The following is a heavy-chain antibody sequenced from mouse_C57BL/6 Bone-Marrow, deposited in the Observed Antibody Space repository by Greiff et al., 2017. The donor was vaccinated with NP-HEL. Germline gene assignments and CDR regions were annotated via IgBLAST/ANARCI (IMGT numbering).Heavy chain of an antibody. Sequence: EVKLQQSGPELVKPGASVKISCKASGYTFTDYYMNWVKQSHGKSLEWIGDINPNNGGTSYNQKFKGKATLTVDKSSSTAYMELRSLTSEDSAVYYCARGAYGKGGPYAMDYWGQGTSVTVSS. J-gene: IGHJ4*01. CDR3: ARGAYGKGGPYAMDY. V-gene: IGHV1-26*01. D-gene: IGHD6-5*01. CDR1: GYTFTDYY. CDR2: INPNNGGT.